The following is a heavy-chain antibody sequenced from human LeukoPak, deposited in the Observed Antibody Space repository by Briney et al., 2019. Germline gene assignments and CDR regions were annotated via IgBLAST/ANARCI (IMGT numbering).Heavy chain of an antibody. V-gene: IGHV3-74*01. CDR2: INSDGSST. J-gene: IGHJ6*02. CDR1: GFTFNIRC. D-gene: IGHD4-17*01. Sequence: GGSLRLSCAASGFTFNIRCMHWVRQAPGKGLVWVSRINSDGSSTNYADSVKGRFTISRDNAKNMVYLQMNSLRAEDTAVYYCTPDRCYAMEVWGQGATVAVS. CDR3: TPDRCYAMEV.